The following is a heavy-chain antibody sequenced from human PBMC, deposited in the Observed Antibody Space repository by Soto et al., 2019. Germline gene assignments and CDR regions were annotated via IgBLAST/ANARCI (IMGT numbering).Heavy chain of an antibody. V-gene: IGHV3-9*01. CDR1: GFTFDDYA. D-gene: IGHD3-10*01. CDR2: ISWNSGSI. CDR3: AKDKVVRGVIPYYFDY. J-gene: IGHJ4*02. Sequence: PGGSLRLSCAASGFTFDDYAMHWVRQAPGKGLEWVSGISWNSGSIGYADSVKGRFTISRDNAKNSLYLQMNSLRAEDTALYYCAKDKVVRGVIPYYFDYWGQGTLVTVSS.